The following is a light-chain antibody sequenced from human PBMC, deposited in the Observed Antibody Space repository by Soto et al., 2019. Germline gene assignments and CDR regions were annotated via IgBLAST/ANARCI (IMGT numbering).Light chain of an antibody. CDR1: QDINSR. J-gene: IGKJ1*01. Sequence: DIQMTQSPSSVSASVGDTVTITCRASQDINSRLAWFQQQPGRPPKYVIQAATMLQSGFPPRFAGSESGRDLTLTIPTLQPEDSETYYCQQVANFPRTFGQANQVE. CDR3: QQVANFPRT. V-gene: IGKV1-12*01. CDR2: AAT.